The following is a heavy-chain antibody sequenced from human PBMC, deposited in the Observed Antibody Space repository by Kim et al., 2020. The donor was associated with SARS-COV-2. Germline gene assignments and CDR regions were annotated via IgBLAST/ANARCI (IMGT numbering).Heavy chain of an antibody. V-gene: IGHV4-4*02. Sequence: SETLSLTCAVSGASISSPHWWSWVRQPPGKGLEWIGEIYRSGSTNYNPSLKSRITISLDKSRDLFSLKLTSVTAADTAVYYCAAGSPPRGKLDYWGQGTLVTVSS. CDR1: GASISSPHW. CDR3: AAGSPPRGKLDY. J-gene: IGHJ4*02. D-gene: IGHD3-10*01. CDR2: IYRSGST.